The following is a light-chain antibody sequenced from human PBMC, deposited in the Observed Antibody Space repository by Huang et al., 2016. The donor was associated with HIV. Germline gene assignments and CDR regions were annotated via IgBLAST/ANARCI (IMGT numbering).Light chain of an antibody. Sequence: TVLTQSPATVSLAPGDRATLSCRASQSVSSYLAWYQHKPGRAPRILIDDASKRATGVPARFSGSGSGTDFTLTISSLEPEDFAIYYCQQRSKWPLTFGGGTKVEIK. CDR2: DAS. CDR3: QQRSKWPLT. CDR1: QSVSSY. V-gene: IGKV3-11*01. J-gene: IGKJ4*01.